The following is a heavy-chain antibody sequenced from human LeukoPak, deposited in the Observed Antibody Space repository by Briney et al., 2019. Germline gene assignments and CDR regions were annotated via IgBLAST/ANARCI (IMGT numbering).Heavy chain of an antibody. V-gene: IGHV1-2*02. CDR2: INPNSGGT. CDR3: AREMWCSSGDCYLNVFDF. J-gene: IGHJ3*01. CDR1: GYTFTGYY. D-gene: IGHD2-21*02. Sequence: ASVKVSCKASGYTFTGYYMHWVRQAPGQGLEWMGWINPNSGGTNYAQKFQGRVTMTRDTSISTAYMELSSLRSDDTAVYYCAREMWCSSGDCYLNVFDFWGQGTLVTVSP.